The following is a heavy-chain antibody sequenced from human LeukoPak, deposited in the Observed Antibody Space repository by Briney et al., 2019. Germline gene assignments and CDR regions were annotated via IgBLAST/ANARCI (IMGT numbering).Heavy chain of an antibody. V-gene: IGHV3-30-3*01. CDR2: ISYDGSNK. Sequence: GGSLRLSCAASGFTFSSYAMHWVRQAPGKGLEWVAVISYDGSNKYYADSVKGRFTISRDNSKNTLYLQMNSLRAEDTAVYYCAKDLGLSGSYYPYFDYWGQGTLVTVSS. CDR1: GFTFSSYA. J-gene: IGHJ4*02. D-gene: IGHD1-26*01. CDR3: AKDLGLSGSYYPYFDY.